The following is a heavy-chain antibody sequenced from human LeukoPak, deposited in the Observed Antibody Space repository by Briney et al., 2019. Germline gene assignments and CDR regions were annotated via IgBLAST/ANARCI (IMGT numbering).Heavy chain of an antibody. J-gene: IGHJ4*02. V-gene: IGHV4-39*07. CDR1: TFSNYW. CDR3: ARFTAGQCGGDCHLFDS. D-gene: IGHD2-21*02. CDR2: IYYSGIT. Sequence: TFSNYWTSWVRQAPGKGLEWVGSIYYSGITYYNPSLKSRVTMSVDTSENQFSLKLSSVTAADTAVYYCARFTAGQCGGDCHLFDSWGQGTLVTVSS.